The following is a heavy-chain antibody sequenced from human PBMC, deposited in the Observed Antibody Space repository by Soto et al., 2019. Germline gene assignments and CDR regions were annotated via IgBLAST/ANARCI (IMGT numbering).Heavy chain of an antibody. D-gene: IGHD4-17*01. V-gene: IGHV1-2*04. J-gene: IGHJ5*02. Sequence: GASVKVSCKASGYTFTGYYMHWVRQAPGQGLEWMGWINPNSGGTNYAQKFQGWVTMTRDTSISTAYMELSRLRSDDTAVYYCARERRGYGDPGTNWFDPWGQGTLVTVSS. CDR1: GYTFTGYY. CDR3: ARERRGYGDPGTNWFDP. CDR2: INPNSGGT.